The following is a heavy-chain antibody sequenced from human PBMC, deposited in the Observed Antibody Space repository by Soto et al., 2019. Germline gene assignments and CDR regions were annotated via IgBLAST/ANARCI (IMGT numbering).Heavy chain of an antibody. V-gene: IGHV1-8*02. CDR1: GCNFHTFD. CDR2: MNPNSGNT. CDR3: AEDRGWYNWIFELGYYYCYRQYF. D-gene: IGHD1-20*01. J-gene: IGHJ6*02. Sequence: GSSVKVSCKASGCNFHTFDLYWVRQATGHGLEWMGWMNPNSGNTGYAQELRGRVTMTRNTSNTTAYMELTSLTSDDTGDHYLAEDRGWYNWIFELGYYYCYRQYFSGQGTTDPVSS.